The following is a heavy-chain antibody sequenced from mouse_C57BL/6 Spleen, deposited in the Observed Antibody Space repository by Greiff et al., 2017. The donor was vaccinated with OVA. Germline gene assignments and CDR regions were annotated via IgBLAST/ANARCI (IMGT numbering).Heavy chain of an antibody. Sequence: QVQLQQSGPELVKPGASVKLSCKASGYTFTSYWMHWVKQRPGPGLEWIGNINPSNGGTNYNEKFKSKATLTVDKSSSTAYMQLSSLTSEDSAVYYCARSPYYYGSSYENYWGQGTTLTVSS. CDR1: GYTFTSYW. J-gene: IGHJ2*01. V-gene: IGHV1-53*01. D-gene: IGHD1-1*01. CDR3: ARSPYYYGSSYENY. CDR2: INPSNGGT.